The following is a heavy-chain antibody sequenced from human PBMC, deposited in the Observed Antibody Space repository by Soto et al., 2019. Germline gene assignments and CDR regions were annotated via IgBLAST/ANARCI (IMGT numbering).Heavy chain of an antibody. CDR2: IYYSGST. D-gene: IGHD5-12*01. Sequence: SETLSLTCTVSGGSISSSSYYWGWIRQPPGKGLEWIGSIYYSGSTYYNPSLKSRVTISVDTSKNQFSLKLSSVTAADTAVYYCARHSGYSGYDFDYWGQGTLVTVSS. CDR3: ARHSGYSGYDFDY. V-gene: IGHV4-39*01. J-gene: IGHJ4*02. CDR1: GGSISSSSYY.